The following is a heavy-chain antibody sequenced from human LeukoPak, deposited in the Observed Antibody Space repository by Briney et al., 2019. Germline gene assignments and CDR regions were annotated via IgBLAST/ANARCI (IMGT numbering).Heavy chain of an antibody. CDR1: GFTVSSNY. J-gene: IGHJ4*02. V-gene: IGHV3-53*01. Sequence: PGGSLRLSGAASGFTVSSNYMSWVRQAPGKGLEWVSIIYSGGDTNYADSVKGRFTISRDNSKNTLHVQMNSLRAEDTAVYYCARESAVGDIDYWGQGTLVTVSS. CDR3: ARESAVGDIDY. D-gene: IGHD3-16*01. CDR2: IYSGGDT.